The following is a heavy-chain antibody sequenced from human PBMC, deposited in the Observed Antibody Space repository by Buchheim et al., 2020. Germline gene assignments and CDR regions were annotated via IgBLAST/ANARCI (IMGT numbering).Heavy chain of an antibody. CDR3: ARDVYRYGSGSYSFDY. D-gene: IGHD3-10*01. V-gene: IGHV1-18*01. CDR2: ISPNTGNT. Sequence: QVQLVQSGVEVKKPGASVNVSCKASGYIFNTYGINWVRQAPGQGPEWMGWISPNTGNTVYAQNPQGRLTLTTDTSTSTAYMELRSLRSDDTAVYFCARDVYRYGSGSYSFDYWGQGTL. J-gene: IGHJ4*02. CDR1: GYIFNTYG.